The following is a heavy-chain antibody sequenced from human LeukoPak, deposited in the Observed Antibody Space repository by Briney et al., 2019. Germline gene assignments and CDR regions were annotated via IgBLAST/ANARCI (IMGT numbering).Heavy chain of an antibody. CDR1: GFTFSSYG. D-gene: IGHD4-17*01. J-gene: IGHJ4*02. CDR2: ISYDGSNK. Sequence: GGSLRLSCAASGFTFSSYGMHWVRQAPGKGLEWVAVISYDGSNKYYADSVKGRFTISRDNSKNTLYLQMNSLRAEDTAVYYWAKVHPGAYFDYWGQGTLVTVSS. V-gene: IGHV3-30*18. CDR3: AKVHPGAYFDY.